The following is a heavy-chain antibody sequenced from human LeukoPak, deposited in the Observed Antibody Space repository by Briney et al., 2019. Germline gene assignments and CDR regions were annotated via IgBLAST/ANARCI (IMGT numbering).Heavy chain of an antibody. CDR2: ISSSNSYI. Sequence: GGSLRLSCAASGFTFSSYSMNWVRQAPGKGLEWVSSISSSNSYIYYADSVKGRFTISRDNAKNSLYLQMNSLRAEDTAVYYCAREDDPIVYFQHWGQGTLVTVSS. D-gene: IGHD3-16*02. J-gene: IGHJ1*01. V-gene: IGHV3-21*01. CDR1: GFTFSSYS. CDR3: AREDDPIVYFQH.